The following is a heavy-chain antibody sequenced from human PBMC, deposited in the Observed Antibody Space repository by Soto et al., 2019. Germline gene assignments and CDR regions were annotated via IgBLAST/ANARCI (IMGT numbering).Heavy chain of an antibody. CDR2: IIPIFGTA. D-gene: IGHD3-9*01. J-gene: IGHJ6*02. V-gene: IGHV1-69*13. CDR1: RVAFSKFI. Sequence: SVKVSCKASRVAFSKFIVTWVRQAPGLGLEWVGGIIPIFGTANYAQKFQGRVTITADESTSTSYMEVNNLRSDDTAVYYCARKGVRKLGGYDILTGPGEYYYYGMDVWGQGTTVTVSS. CDR3: ARKGVRKLGGYDILTGPGEYYYYGMDV.